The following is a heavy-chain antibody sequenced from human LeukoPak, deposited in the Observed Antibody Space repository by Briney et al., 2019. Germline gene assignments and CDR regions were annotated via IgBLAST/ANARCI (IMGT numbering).Heavy chain of an antibody. Sequence: GGSLRLSCAASGFTFSSYALSWVRQAPGKGLEWVSAVSSGDTTHYADSVKGRFTISRDNSKNTLYLQMNSLRAEDTAVYYCARDLLSRSWYFDLWGRGTLLTVSS. J-gene: IGHJ2*01. CDR1: GFTFSSYA. V-gene: IGHV3-23*01. CDR3: ARDLLSRSWYFDL. CDR2: VSSGDTT. D-gene: IGHD5/OR15-5a*01.